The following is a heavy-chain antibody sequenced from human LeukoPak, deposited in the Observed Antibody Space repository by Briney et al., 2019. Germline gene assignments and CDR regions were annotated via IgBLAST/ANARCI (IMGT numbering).Heavy chain of an antibody. V-gene: IGHV3-66*02. J-gene: IGHJ4*02. D-gene: IGHD6-13*01. CDR2: IYSGGST. CDR3: AMLRGIAAAGRGG. CDR1: GFTVSSNY. Sequence: QPGGSLRLSCAASGFTVSSNYMSWVRQAPGKGLEWVSVIYSGGSTYYADSVKGRFTISRDNSKNTLYLQMNSLRAEDTAVYYCAMLRGIAAAGRGGWGQGTLVTVSS.